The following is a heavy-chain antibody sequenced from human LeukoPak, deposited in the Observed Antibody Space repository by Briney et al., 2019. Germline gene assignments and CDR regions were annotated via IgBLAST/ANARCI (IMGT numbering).Heavy chain of an antibody. CDR1: GGSISSYY. D-gene: IGHD5-18*01. J-gene: IGHJ6*02. CDR3: ARQGGTRGYSYGYRDYYYYCGMDV. V-gene: IGHV4-59*08. CDR2: IYYSGST. Sequence: SETLSLTCTVSGGSISSYYWSWIRQPPGKGLEWIGYIYYSGSTNYNPSLKSRVTISVDTSKNQFSLKLSSVTAADTAVYYCARQGGTRGYSYGYRDYYYYCGMDVWGQGTTVTVSS.